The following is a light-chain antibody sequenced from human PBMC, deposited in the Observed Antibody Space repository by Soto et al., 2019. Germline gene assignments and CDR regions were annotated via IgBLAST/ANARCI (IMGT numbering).Light chain of an antibody. CDR1: QSVSSSY. Sequence: EVVLTQSPGALTLSPGERATLSCRASQSVSSSYLAWYQQKPGQAPRLLIYGASSRATGIPDRFSGSGSGTDFTLTISRLEPEDFAVYFCHQYNNWPRTSGQGRRLAIK. CDR2: GAS. J-gene: IGKJ5*01. V-gene: IGKV3-20*01. CDR3: HQYNNWPRT.